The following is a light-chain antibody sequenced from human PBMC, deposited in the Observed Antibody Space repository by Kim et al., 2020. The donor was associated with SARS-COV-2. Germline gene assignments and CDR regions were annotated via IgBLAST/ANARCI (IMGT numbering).Light chain of an antibody. CDR2: GVS. J-gene: IGKJ1*01. Sequence: SLSPGERATLSCRASQSVNSRYLAWYQQKPGQAPKLLIYGVSRRTNGLPDRFSGSGSGTDFTLTISRLEPEDFAVYYCQQYGDSPTFGQGTKLEI. CDR3: QQYGDSPT. CDR1: QSVNSRY. V-gene: IGKV3-20*01.